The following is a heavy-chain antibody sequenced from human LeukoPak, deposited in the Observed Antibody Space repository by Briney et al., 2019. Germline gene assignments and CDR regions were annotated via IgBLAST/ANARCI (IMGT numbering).Heavy chain of an antibody. CDR3: ARGSPLKVTTYYYYYYMDV. CDR1: GFTFSSYS. CDR2: ISSSSSYI. V-gene: IGHV3-21*01. D-gene: IGHD4-17*01. Sequence: GGSLRLSCAASGFTFSSYSMNWVRQAPGKGLEWVSSISSSSSYIYYADSVKGRFTISRDNAKDSVYLQMNSLRAEDTAVYYCARGSPLKVTTYYYYYYMDVWGKGTTVTISS. J-gene: IGHJ6*03.